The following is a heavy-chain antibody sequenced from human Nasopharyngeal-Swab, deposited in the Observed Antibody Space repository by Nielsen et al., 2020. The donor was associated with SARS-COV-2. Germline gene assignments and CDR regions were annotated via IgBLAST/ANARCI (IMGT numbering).Heavy chain of an antibody. J-gene: IGHJ3*02. D-gene: IGHD1-26*01. CDR2: IYPGDSDT. V-gene: IGHV5-51*01. Sequence: GESLKISCEGSGYTYTNYWIAWVRQVPGKGLEWMGIIYPGDSDTRYSPSFQGQVTISADKSISTAYLQWSSLKASDTAMYYCARRLKVGATEAFDIWGQGTMVTVSS. CDR1: GYTYTNYW. CDR3: ARRLKVGATEAFDI.